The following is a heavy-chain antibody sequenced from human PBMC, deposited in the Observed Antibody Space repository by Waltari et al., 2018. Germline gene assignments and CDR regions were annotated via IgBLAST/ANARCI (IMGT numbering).Heavy chain of an antibody. Sequence: QVQLVQSGAEVKKPGSSVKVSCKASGGTFSSYAISWVRQAPGQGLEWMGGIIPIFGTANYAQKFQGRVTITADDSTSTAYMELSSLRSEGTAVYYCARGSSSLLDYYYYYMDVWGKGTTVTVSS. CDR1: GGTFSSYA. V-gene: IGHV1-69*12. D-gene: IGHD6-13*01. CDR3: ARGSSSLLDYYYYYMDV. CDR2: IIPIFGTA. J-gene: IGHJ6*03.